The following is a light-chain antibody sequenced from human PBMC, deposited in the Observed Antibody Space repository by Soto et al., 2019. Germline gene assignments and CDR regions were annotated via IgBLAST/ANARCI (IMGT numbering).Light chain of an antibody. V-gene: IGLV2-11*01. Sequence: QSALTQPRSVSGSPGQSVAISCTGTSSDVGGYNYVSWYQQHPGKAPKLMIYDVSKRPSGVPDRFSGSKSGNTASLTISGLQAEDEADYYCYSYAASYPVVFGGGTKLTVL. CDR1: SSDVGGYNY. J-gene: IGLJ2*01. CDR2: DVS. CDR3: YSYAASYPVV.